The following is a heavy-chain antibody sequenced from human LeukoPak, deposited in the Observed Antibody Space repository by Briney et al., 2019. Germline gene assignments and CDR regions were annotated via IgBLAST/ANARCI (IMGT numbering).Heavy chain of an antibody. CDR2: ITPSSGTT. V-gene: IGHV1-46*01. J-gene: IGHJ6*03. D-gene: IGHD3-10*01. CDR3: ARDAARGSYMDV. CDR1: GNTFSNYY. Sequence: ASVKVSCKASGNTFSNYYFHWVRQAPGQGLEWMGVITPSSGTTNYAQKFEGRVTMTSDTSTTTVYMELSSLRSEDTAIYYCARDAARGSYMDVWGKGTTVTIS.